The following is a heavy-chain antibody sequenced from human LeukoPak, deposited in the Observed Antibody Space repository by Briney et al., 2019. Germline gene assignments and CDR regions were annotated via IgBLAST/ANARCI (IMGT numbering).Heavy chain of an antibody. V-gene: IGHV4-39*07. J-gene: IGHJ4*02. CDR1: GGSLRTSHY. CDR2: IFYSGST. CDR3: ARGGNPGLLWFGEFPVGYFDY. Sequence: PSETLSLTCTVSGGSLRTSHYWGWIRQSPGKGLEWIASIFYSGSTYYNPSLKSRITILIDTSKNQFSLKLSSVTAADTAVYYCARGGNPGLLWFGEFPVGYFDYWGQGTLVTVSS. D-gene: IGHD3-10*01.